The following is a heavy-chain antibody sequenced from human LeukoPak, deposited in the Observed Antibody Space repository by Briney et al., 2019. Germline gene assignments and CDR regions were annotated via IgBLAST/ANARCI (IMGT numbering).Heavy chain of an antibody. D-gene: IGHD3-10*01. V-gene: IGHV3-7*01. CDR2: IKQDGSEK. J-gene: IGHJ4*02. CDR3: ARVGITMVRGVIIASFFFDY. Sequence: GGSLRLSCAASGFTFSSYWMSWVRQAPGKGQEWVANIKQDGSEKYYVDSVKGRFTISRDNAKNSLYLQMNSLRAEDTAVYYCARVGITMVRGVIIASFFFDYWGQGTLVTVSS. CDR1: GFTFSSYW.